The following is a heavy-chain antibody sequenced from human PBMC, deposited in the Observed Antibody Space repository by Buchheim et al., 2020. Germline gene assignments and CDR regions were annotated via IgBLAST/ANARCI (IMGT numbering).Heavy chain of an antibody. V-gene: IGHV4-34*01. CDR2: INHSGST. CDR1: GGSFSGYY. CDR3: ARGWGYCSSTSCSRFDY. J-gene: IGHJ4*02. D-gene: IGHD2-2*01. Sequence: QVQLQQWGAGLLKPSETLSLTCAVYGGSFSGYYWSWIRQPPGKGLEWIGEINHSGSTNYNPSLKSRVTISVATSKNQFSLKLSSVTAAETAVYYCARGWGYCSSTSCSRFDYWGQGTL.